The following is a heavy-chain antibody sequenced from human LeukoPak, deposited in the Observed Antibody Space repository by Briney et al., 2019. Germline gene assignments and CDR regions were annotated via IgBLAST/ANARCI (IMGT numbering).Heavy chain of an antibody. D-gene: IGHD3-10*01. Sequence: PGGSLRLSCAASGFTFSSYSMNWVRQAPGKGLEWVSSISSSSSYIYYADSVKGRFTISRDNAKNSLYLQMNSLRAEDTAVYYCAKGRFGESTTSPRDYYYMDVWGKGTTVTVSS. V-gene: IGHV3-21*04. CDR2: ISSSSSYI. J-gene: IGHJ6*03. CDR1: GFTFSSYS. CDR3: AKGRFGESTTSPRDYYYMDV.